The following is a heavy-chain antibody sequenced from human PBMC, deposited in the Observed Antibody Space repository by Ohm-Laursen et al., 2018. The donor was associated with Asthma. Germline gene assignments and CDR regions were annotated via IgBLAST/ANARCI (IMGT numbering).Heavy chain of an antibody. CDR2: LFPDGRRT. CDR3: ARAQEASGLYNSYFDY. Sequence: SLRLSCSASGFSLSDYFLHWVRQGPGEGLVWISHLFPDGRRTHYADAVKGRFTISRDNAKSTLYLLLNRLRVEDTAVYYCARAQEASGLYNSYFDYWGQGTLVTVSS. D-gene: IGHD3-3*01. CDR1: GFSLSDYF. V-gene: IGHV3-74*01. J-gene: IGHJ4*02.